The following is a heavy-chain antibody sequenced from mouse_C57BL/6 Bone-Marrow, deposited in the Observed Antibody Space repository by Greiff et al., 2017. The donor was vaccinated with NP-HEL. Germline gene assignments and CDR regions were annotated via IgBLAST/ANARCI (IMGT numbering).Heavy chain of an antibody. CDR2: ISSGSSTI. V-gene: IGHV5-17*01. CDR1: GFTFSDYG. Sequence: EVQWVESGGGLVKPGGSLKLSCAASGFTFSDYGMHWVRQAPEKGLEWVAYISSGSSTIYYADTVKGRFTISRDNAKNTLFLQMTSLRSEDTAMYYCARTVVARGGYYFDYWGLGTTLTVSS. J-gene: IGHJ2*01. CDR3: ARTVVARGGYYFDY. D-gene: IGHD1-1*01.